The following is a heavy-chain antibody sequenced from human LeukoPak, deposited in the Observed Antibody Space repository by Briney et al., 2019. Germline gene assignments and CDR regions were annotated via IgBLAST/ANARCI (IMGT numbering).Heavy chain of an antibody. V-gene: IGHV1-24*01. D-gene: IGHD5-24*01. CDR2: FDPEDGET. J-gene: IGHJ4*02. CDR1: GYTFTGYY. CDR3: ATRDGYNPNGDY. Sequence: ASVKVSCKASGYTFTGYYMHWVRQAPGQGLEWMGGFDPEDGETIYAQKFQGRVTMTEDTSTDTAYMELSSLGSEDTAVYYCATRDGYNPNGDYWGQGTLVTVSS.